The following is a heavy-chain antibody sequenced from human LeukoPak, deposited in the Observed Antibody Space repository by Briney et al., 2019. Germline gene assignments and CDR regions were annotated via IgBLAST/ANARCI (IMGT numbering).Heavy chain of an antibody. CDR2: IYYSGST. CDR1: GGSISSYY. J-gene: IGHJ4*02. V-gene: IGHV4-59*12. CDR3: ARVAVYYDSSGYYPFDY. Sequence: SETLSLTCTVSGGSISSYYWSWIRQPPGKGLEWIGYIYYSGSTYYNPSLKSRVTISVDTSKNQFSLKLSSVTAADTAVYYCARVAVYYDSSGYYPFDYWGQGTLVTVSS. D-gene: IGHD3-22*01.